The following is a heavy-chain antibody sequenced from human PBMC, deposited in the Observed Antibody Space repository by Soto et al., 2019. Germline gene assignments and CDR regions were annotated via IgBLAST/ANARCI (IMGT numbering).Heavy chain of an antibody. CDR3: ARDFKPAAFDY. CDR1: GFTFSSYA. CDR2: ISYDGSNK. D-gene: IGHD6-13*01. Sequence: GGSLRLSCAASGFTFSSYAMHWVRQAPGKGLEWVAVISYDGSNKYYADSVKGRFTISRDNSKNTLYLQMNSLRAEDTAVYYCARDFKPAAFDYWGQGTLVTVSS. J-gene: IGHJ4*02. V-gene: IGHV3-30-3*01.